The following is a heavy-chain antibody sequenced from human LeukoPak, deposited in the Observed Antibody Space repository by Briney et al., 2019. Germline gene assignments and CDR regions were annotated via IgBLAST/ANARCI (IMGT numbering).Heavy chain of an antibody. CDR3: ARQWDWGFGSYFDY. Sequence: GSLRLSCAASGFTFSSYSMNWVRQAPGKGLEWVGYIFYSGSTYYNPSLKSRVTISVDTSKNQFSLRLSSVTAADTAVYYCARQWDWGFGSYFDYWGQGTLVTVSS. CDR1: GFTFSSYSMN. J-gene: IGHJ4*02. V-gene: IGHV4-59*08. CDR2: IFYSGST. D-gene: IGHD7-27*01.